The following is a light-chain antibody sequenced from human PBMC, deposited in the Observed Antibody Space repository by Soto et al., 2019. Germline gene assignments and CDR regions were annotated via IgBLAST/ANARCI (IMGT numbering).Light chain of an antibody. Sequence: EIVLTQSPATLSSFPVDRVTLSCRASQSVASNLAWYQQKPGQAPRLLIYRASTRATGIPARFSGSGSGTEFTLTISSLQSEDFAVYYCQQYNNWPPGITFGQGTRLEIK. CDR3: QQYNNWPPGIT. J-gene: IGKJ5*01. V-gene: IGKV3-15*01. CDR2: RAS. CDR1: QSVASN.